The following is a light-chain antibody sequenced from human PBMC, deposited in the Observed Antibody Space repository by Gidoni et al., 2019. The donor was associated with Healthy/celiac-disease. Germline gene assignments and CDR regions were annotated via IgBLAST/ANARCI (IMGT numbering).Light chain of an antibody. CDR2: AAT. CDR3: QQSHSTPQIT. CDR1: QSIRSN. Sequence: DIPMTQSPSSLSASVGDRVTITCRASQSIRSNLIWYQQKPGKAPNLLIYAATSLRGGVSSRFSGSGSGTDFTLTISSLQPEDFATYYCQQSHSTPQITFGPGTKVEIK. J-gene: IGKJ3*01. V-gene: IGKV1-39*01.